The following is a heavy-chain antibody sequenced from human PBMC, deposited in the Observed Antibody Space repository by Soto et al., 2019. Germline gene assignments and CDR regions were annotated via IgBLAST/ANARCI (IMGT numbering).Heavy chain of an antibody. J-gene: IGHJ5*02. CDR3: ARSAGWFVP. Sequence: QVQLVASGGGLVKPGGSLRLSCAASGFTFTDYSMSWIRQAPGKGLEWISYISSSGSTKYYADSVKGRFTISRDNAKNSLYVLINSLRAEDTAMYYCARSAGWFVPWGQGTLVTVSS. CDR1: GFTFTDYS. V-gene: IGHV3-11*01. CDR2: ISSSGSTK.